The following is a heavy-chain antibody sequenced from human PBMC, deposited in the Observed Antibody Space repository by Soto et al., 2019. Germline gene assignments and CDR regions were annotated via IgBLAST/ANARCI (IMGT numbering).Heavy chain of an antibody. Sequence: EVQLVESGGGLVQPGGSLRLSCAASGFTFSSNWMHWVRQGPGKGLVWVSRIDNDGSSRDYADSVKGRFTISRDNAKNTLYLEMSSLSAEDTAVYYCATGSGWYSPDYWGQGTLVTVSS. CDR3: ATGSGWYSPDY. D-gene: IGHD6-19*01. CDR1: GFTFSSNW. J-gene: IGHJ4*02. CDR2: IDNDGSSR. V-gene: IGHV3-74*01.